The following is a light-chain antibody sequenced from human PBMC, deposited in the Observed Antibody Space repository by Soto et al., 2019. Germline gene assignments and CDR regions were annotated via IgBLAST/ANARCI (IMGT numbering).Light chain of an antibody. CDR3: QAWDSSTPREV. J-gene: IGLJ2*01. Sequence: SYELTQPPSVSVSPGQTASITCSGDKLGDKYACWYQQKPGQSPVLVIYQDSKRPSGIPERFSGSNSGNTATLTIRGTQAMDEADYYCQAWDSSTPREVFGGGTKVTVL. V-gene: IGLV3-1*01. CDR1: KLGDKY. CDR2: QDS.